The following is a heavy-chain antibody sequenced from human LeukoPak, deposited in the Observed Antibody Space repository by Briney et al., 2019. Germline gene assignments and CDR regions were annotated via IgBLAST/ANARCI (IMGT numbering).Heavy chain of an antibody. CDR3: AKGTAMVNN. CDR1: GFTVSDSF. Sequence: PGGSLRLSCAASGFTVSDSFMTWVRQAPGKGLEWVSVIYVAGSTYYADSVKGRFTISRDNSKNTLYLQMNSLRAEDTAVYYCAKGTAMVNNWGQGTLVTVSS. CDR2: IYVAGST. V-gene: IGHV3-53*01. J-gene: IGHJ4*02. D-gene: IGHD5-18*01.